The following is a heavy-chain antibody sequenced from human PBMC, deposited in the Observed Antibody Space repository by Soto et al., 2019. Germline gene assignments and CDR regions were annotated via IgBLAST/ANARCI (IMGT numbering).Heavy chain of an antibody. Sequence: VSVKVSCKASGYSFTNNDVSWLRQATGQGLEWMGWMNPGSGDTGYAQKFQGRVTMTRDISTATAYMELSSLRSDDTATYYCARMATFGSLNWFDPWGQGTLVTVSS. CDR3: ARMATFGSLNWFDP. CDR2: MNPGSGDT. D-gene: IGHD3-16*01. J-gene: IGHJ5*02. V-gene: IGHV1-8*01. CDR1: GYSFTNND.